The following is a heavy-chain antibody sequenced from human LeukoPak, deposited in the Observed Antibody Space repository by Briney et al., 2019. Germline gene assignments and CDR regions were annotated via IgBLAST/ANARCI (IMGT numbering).Heavy chain of an antibody. Sequence: GRSLRLSCAASGFTFSNSDIHWVRQAPGKGLEWVAIISYDGSDKYYADSVKGRFTISRDNSKNTLYMQMNSLRAEDTAVYYCAGGSNSRHHFDYWGQGTLVTVSS. V-gene: IGHV3-30*03. CDR2: ISYDGSDK. J-gene: IGHJ4*02. CDR3: AGGSNSRHHFDY. D-gene: IGHD6-13*01. CDR1: GFTFSNSD.